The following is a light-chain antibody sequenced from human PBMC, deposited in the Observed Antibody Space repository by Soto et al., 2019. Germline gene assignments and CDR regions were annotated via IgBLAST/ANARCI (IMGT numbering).Light chain of an antibody. J-gene: IGKJ3*01. Sequence: VLTQSPGTLSLSPGERATLSCRASQRVNSNYFAWYQQKPGQAPRLLVFGASTMATGIPDRFSGSGSGTDFILTISRVEPEDFAVYYCQQYTASSGIFTFGPGTRVDIK. CDR1: QRVNSNY. CDR3: QQYTASSGIFT. V-gene: IGKV3-20*01. CDR2: GAS.